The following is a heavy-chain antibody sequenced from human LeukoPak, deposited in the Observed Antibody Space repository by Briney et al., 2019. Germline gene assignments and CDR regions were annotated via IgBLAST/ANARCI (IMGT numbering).Heavy chain of an antibody. CDR2: ISAYNGNT. V-gene: IGHV1-18*01. CDR1: GYTFTSYG. D-gene: IGHD3-22*01. CDR3: AYSSFSLNYFDY. J-gene: IGHJ4*02. Sequence: ASVKVSCKASGYTFTSYGISWVRQAPGQGLEWMGWISAYNGNTNYAQKLQGRVTMTTDTSTSTAYMELRSLRSDDTAVYYCAYSSFSLNYFDYWGQGTLVTVSS.